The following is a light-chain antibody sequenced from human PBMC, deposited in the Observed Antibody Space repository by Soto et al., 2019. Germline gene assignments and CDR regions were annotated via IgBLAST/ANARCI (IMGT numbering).Light chain of an antibody. CDR2: GAS. V-gene: IGKV3-15*01. CDR3: QQYANWWA. CDR1: QSIGGS. J-gene: IGKJ1*01. Sequence: EIVMTQSPATLSVSPGERATLSCRASQSIGGSLAWYQQKTGQAPRLLIYGASTRATGVPARFSGSGSGTDFTFAISSLQSEVFAVYYCQQYANWWAFGQGTTVEIK.